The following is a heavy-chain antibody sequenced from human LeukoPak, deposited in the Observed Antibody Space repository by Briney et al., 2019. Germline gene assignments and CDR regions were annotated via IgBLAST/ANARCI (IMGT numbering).Heavy chain of an antibody. CDR2: IKQDGSEK. J-gene: IGHJ4*02. V-gene: IGHV3-7*05. CDR1: GFTFSSFW. CDR3: ARDATPPGIIFDN. Sequence: GGSLRLSCEVSGFTFSSFWMNWDRQAPGKGLEWVANIKQDGSEKYYVDSVKGRFTISRDNAKNSLFLQMNSLRAEDTAVYYCARDATPPGIIFDNWGQGTLVTVSS. D-gene: IGHD3-16*01.